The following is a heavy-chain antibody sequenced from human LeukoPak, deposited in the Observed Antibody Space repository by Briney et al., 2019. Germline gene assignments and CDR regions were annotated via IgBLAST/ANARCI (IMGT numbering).Heavy chain of an antibody. CDR3: VSAYCGGDCYHSLLTN. D-gene: IGHD2-21*02. Sequence: SETLSLTCAVSGVSMGSGGYSWSWVRQPPGKGLEWIGYIYHSGNSYYNPSLKSRVTIPMDRSKNQFSLRLTSLTAADTAVYYCVSAYCGGDCYHSLLTNWGQGILVTVSS. CDR1: GVSMGSGGYS. V-gene: IGHV4-30-2*01. CDR2: IYHSGNS. J-gene: IGHJ4*02.